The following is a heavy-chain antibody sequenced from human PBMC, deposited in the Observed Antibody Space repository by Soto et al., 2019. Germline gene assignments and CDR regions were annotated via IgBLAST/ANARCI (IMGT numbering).Heavy chain of an antibody. J-gene: IGHJ4*02. CDR3: ARDRGGWYGDY. D-gene: IGHD2-15*01. CDR2: INSDGSST. V-gene: IGHV3-74*01. CDR1: GFTFSIYW. Sequence: EVPLVESGGGLVHPGGSLRLSCAASGFTFSIYWMHWVRQVPGKGLVWVSRINSDGSSTIYADSVKGRFTISRDDAKSTVYLQMNSLRAEDTAVYYCARDRGGWYGDYWGQGTLVTVSS.